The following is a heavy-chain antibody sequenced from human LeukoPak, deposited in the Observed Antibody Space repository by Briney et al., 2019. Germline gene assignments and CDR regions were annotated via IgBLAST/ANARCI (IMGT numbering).Heavy chain of an antibody. CDR3: AKDLSVVVAATRAFDY. CDR2: ISSDGRSV. Sequence: GGSLRLSCAASGFSFSHDWMDWVRQTPGKGLVWVSRISSDGRSVTYADSVKGRFTISRDNSKNTLYLQMNSLRADDTAVYYCAKDLSVVVAATRAFDYWGQGTLVTVSS. D-gene: IGHD2-15*01. J-gene: IGHJ4*02. CDR1: GFSFSHDW. V-gene: IGHV3-74*01.